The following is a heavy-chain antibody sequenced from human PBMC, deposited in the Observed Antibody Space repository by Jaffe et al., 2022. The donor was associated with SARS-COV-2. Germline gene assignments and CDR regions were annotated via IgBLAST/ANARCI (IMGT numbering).Heavy chain of an antibody. Sequence: QVQLVQSGAEVKKPGASVKVSCKASGYTFTSYDINWVRQATGQGLEWMGWMNPNSGNTGYAQKFQGRVTMTRNTSISTAYMELSSLRSEDTAVYYCARARITMVRGVVYYYYYYMDVWGKGTTVTVSS. CDR1: GYTFTSYD. D-gene: IGHD3-10*01. CDR2: MNPNSGNT. CDR3: ARARITMVRGVVYYYYYYMDV. V-gene: IGHV1-8*01. J-gene: IGHJ6*03.